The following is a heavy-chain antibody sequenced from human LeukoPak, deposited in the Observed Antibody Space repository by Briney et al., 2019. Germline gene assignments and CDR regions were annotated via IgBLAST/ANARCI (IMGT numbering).Heavy chain of an antibody. J-gene: IGHJ4*02. Sequence: SETLSLTCTVSGYSISSGYYWGWIRQPPGKGLEWIGSIYHSRSTYYNPSLKSRLTISVDTSKNQFSLKLSSVTAADTAVYYCARQHVLLWFGDREEGMYYFDYWGQGTLVTVSS. CDR3: ARQHVLLWFGDREEGMYYFDY. D-gene: IGHD3-10*01. CDR1: GYSISSGYY. CDR2: IYHSRST. V-gene: IGHV4-38-2*02.